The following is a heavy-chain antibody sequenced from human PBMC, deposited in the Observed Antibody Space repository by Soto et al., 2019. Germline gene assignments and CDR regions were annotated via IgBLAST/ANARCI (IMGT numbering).Heavy chain of an antibody. Sequence: QVYLVESGGGVVQPGRSLRLSCAASGLTFSSYGRHWVRQAPGKGLEWVAVISYDGSNKYYADSVKGRFTISRDNSKNTGYLQMNSLRAEDTAVYYCAKSSTAEYYYYGMDVWGQGTTVTVSS. CDR1: GLTFSSYG. CDR2: ISYDGSNK. V-gene: IGHV3-30*18. J-gene: IGHJ6*02. D-gene: IGHD4-4*01. CDR3: AKSSTAEYYYYGMDV.